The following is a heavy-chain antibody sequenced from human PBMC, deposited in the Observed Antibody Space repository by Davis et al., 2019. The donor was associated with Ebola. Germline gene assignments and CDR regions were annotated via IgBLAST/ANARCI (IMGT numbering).Heavy chain of an antibody. J-gene: IGHJ6*02. D-gene: IGHD3-9*01. Sequence: SETLSLTCTVSGGSISSSSYYWGWIRQPPGKGLEWIGEINHSGSTNYNPSLKSRVTISVDTSKNQFSLKLSSVTAADTAVYYCARAGLRYFDYYYYYGMDVWGQGTTVTVSS. V-gene: IGHV4-39*07. CDR3: ARAGLRYFDYYYYYGMDV. CDR1: GGSISSSSYY. CDR2: INHSGST.